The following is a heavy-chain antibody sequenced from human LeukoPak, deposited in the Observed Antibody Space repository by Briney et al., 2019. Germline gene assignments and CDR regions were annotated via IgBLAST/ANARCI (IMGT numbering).Heavy chain of an antibody. CDR1: GFDITAYT. CDR2: ISRSGSYI. J-gene: IGHJ4*02. V-gene: IGHV3-21*01. Sequence: PGGPLRLSCSGSGFDITAYTVTWVRQVPGKSLEWVSSISRSGSYIHYAPSVKGRFTISRDNAKRSVYLQMKSLRVDDTALYYCARDPDSRGTEPPFFDHWGRGTLVTVSS. CDR3: ARDPDSRGTEPPFFDH. D-gene: IGHD3-22*01.